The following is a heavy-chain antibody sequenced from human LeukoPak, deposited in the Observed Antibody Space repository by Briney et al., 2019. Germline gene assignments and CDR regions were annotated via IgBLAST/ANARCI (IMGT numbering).Heavy chain of an antibody. CDR3: ARGARGSGTASDY. CDR2: ISSDSNDI. V-gene: IGHV3-21*01. D-gene: IGHD3-10*01. J-gene: IGHJ4*02. CDR1: GFTFTSYT. Sequence: GGSLRLSCAASGFTFTSYTLNWVRQAPGQGLEWVSSISSDSNDIYYADSVKGRFTISRDNAKNTLHLQMNSLRAEDTAVYYCARGARGSGTASDYWGQGTLVTVSS.